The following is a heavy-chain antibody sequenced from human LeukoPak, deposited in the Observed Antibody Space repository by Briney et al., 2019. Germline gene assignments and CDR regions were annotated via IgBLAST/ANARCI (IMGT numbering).Heavy chain of an antibody. CDR3: ARQPISGWDFDH. V-gene: IGHV4-59*08. Sequence: SETLSLTCSVSGVSISGHYWSWIRLPPGKGLEWIGYTSHSGNTRYSPSLNSRVTISLDTSKNQFSLTLNSVTAADTAVYYCARQPISGWDFDHWGQGTLVTVSS. J-gene: IGHJ4*02. CDR2: TSHSGNT. D-gene: IGHD6-19*01. CDR1: GVSISGHY.